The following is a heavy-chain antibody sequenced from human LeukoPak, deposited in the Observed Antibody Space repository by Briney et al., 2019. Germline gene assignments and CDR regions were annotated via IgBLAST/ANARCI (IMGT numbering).Heavy chain of an antibody. CDR1: GGSISSYY. V-gene: IGHV4-4*07. Sequence: SETLSLTCTVSGGSISSYYWSWIRQPAGKGLEWIGRIYTSGSTNYNPSLKSRVTMSVDTSKNQFSLKLSSVTAADTAVYYCAKDRREWIQLWLFDYWGQGTLVTVSS. J-gene: IGHJ4*02. CDR3: AKDRREWIQLWLFDY. CDR2: IYTSGST. D-gene: IGHD5-18*01.